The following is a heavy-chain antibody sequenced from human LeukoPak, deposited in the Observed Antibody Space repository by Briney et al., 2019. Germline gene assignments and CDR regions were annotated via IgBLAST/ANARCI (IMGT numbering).Heavy chain of an antibody. V-gene: IGHV3-73*01. Sequence: PGGSLRLSCAASGFTFSGSAIHWVRQSSGKGLEWVGLIDKKDNFYATTSAASVTGRFTISRDDSKNTAYLQMNSLKTEDTALYYCTRDSGTYNWLDPWGQGTLVTVSS. CDR2: IDKKDNFYAT. D-gene: IGHD1-26*01. J-gene: IGHJ5*02. CDR3: TRDSGTYNWLDP. CDR1: GFTFSGSA.